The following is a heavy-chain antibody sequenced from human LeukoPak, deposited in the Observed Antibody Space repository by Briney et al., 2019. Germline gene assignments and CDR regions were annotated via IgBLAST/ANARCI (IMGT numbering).Heavy chain of an antibody. V-gene: IGHV3-74*01. CDR3: ARDWDYYDSSGSF. CDR2: INSDGSST. J-gene: IGHJ3*01. D-gene: IGHD3-22*01. Sequence: GGSLRLSCAASGFTFSSYWMNLVRQAPGKGLVWVSRINSDGSSTIYADSVKGRFTISRDNAKNTLYLQMNSLRAEDTAVYYCARDWDYYDSSGSFWGQGTMVTVSS. CDR1: GFTFSSYW.